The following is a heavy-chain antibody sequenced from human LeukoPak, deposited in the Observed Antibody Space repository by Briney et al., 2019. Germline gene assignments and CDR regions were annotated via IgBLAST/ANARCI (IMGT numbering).Heavy chain of an antibody. CDR3: ARTTLGSFDL. Sequence: PSETLSLTCTVSGGSISNYYWNWIRQPPGKGLEWIGDIYYSGGTNYNPSLKSRVTISVDTSKNQFSLTLSSVTAADTAVFYCARTTLGSFDLWGQGTMVTVSS. J-gene: IGHJ3*01. V-gene: IGHV4-59*01. CDR2: IYYSGGT. D-gene: IGHD3-16*01. CDR1: GGSISNYY.